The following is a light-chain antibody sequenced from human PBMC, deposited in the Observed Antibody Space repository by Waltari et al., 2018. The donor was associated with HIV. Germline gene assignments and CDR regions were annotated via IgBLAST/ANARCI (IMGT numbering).Light chain of an antibody. CDR3: QQYNSWT. J-gene: IGKJ1*01. CDR2: KAS. CDR1: HGISSW. V-gene: IGKV1-5*03. Sequence: DIQMTQSPSTLSASVGDKVTITCRARHGISSWLAWYQQTPGKATKVLIYKASSLESGVPSRFRGSGSVTECTLAISSLQPDDFATDYCQQYNSWTFGQGTKVEIK.